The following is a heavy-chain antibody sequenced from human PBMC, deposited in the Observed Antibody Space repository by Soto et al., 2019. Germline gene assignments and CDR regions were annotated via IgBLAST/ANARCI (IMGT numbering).Heavy chain of an antibody. J-gene: IGHJ5*02. CDR3: ARVPGP. CDR1: GGSISSYY. Sequence: SETLSLTCTVSGGSISSYYWSWIRQPPGKGLEWIGHTYHSGNPYYNPSLKSRVIISVDRSKNQFSLKVSSVTAADTAVYYCARVPGPWGQGTLVTVSS. V-gene: IGHV4-59*12. CDR2: TYHSGNP.